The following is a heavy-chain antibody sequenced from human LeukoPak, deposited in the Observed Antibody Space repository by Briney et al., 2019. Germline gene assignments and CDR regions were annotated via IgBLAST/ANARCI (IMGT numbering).Heavy chain of an antibody. CDR1: GYTFASYY. J-gene: IGHJ4*02. D-gene: IGHD3-22*01. V-gene: IGHV1-18*01. CDR2: ISGYNGVT. CDR3: ARTSDFNARSGYSDY. Sequence: SVKVSCKGSGYTFASYYITWVRQAPGQGLEWMGWISGYNGVTKYAQNLQGRVTMTTDTSTSTVYMGLRSLRSDDTAVYYCARTSDFNARSGYSDYWGQGTLVTVSS.